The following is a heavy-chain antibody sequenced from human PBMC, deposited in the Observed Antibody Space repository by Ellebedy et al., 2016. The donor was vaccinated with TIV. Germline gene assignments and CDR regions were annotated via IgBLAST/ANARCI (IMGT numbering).Heavy chain of an antibody. CDR3: ARISGKRSNYYYYAMDV. V-gene: IGHV1-46*01. CDR1: GYTFTDYY. CDR2: GST. Sequence: ASVKVSCKASGYTFTDYYIHWVRQAPGQGLEWMGGSTSYAQKFQGRVTITRDTSASTAYMELSSLRSEDTAVYYCARISGKRSNYYYYAMDVWGQGTTVTVSS. D-gene: IGHD2-15*01. J-gene: IGHJ6*02.